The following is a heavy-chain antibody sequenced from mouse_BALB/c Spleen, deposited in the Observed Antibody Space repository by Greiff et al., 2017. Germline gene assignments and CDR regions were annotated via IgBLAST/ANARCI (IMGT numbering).Heavy chain of an antibody. CDR2: INPYNGDT. CDR3: ARSGGNYEDY. Sequence: VQLQQSGPELVKPGASVKISCKASGYSFTGYFMNWVMQSHGKSLEWIGRINPYNGDTFYNQKFKGKATLTVDKSSSTAHMELRSLASEDSAVYYCARSGGNYEDYWGQGTTLTVAS. V-gene: IGHV1-20*02. D-gene: IGHD2-1*01. CDR1: GYSFTGYF. J-gene: IGHJ2*01.